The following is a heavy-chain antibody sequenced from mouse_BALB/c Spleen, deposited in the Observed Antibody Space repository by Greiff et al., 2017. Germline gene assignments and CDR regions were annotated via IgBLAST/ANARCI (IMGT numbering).Heavy chain of an antibody. CDR2: INPSNGRT. D-gene: IGHD3-2*02. J-gene: IGHJ2*01. Sequence: QVQLQQPGAELVKPGASVKLSCKASGYTFTSYWMHWVKQRPGQGLEWIGEINPSNGRTNYNEKFKSKATLTVDKSSSTAYMQLSSLTSEDSAVYYCARSGTAYYFDYWGQGTTLTVSS. CDR3: ARSGTAYYFDY. CDR1: GYTFTSYW. V-gene: IGHV1S81*02.